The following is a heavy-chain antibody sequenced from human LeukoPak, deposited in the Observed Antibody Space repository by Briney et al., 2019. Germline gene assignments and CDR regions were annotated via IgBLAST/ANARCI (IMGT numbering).Heavy chain of an antibody. D-gene: IGHD6-19*01. Sequence: GGSLRLSCAASGFTFSSYAMSWVRQAPGKGLEWVSAISGSGGSTYYTDSVKGRFTISRDNSKNTLYLQMNSLRAEDTAVYYCARARKSPNIAVPAGAYYFDYWGQGTLVTVSS. CDR3: ARARKSPNIAVPAGAYYFDY. CDR2: ISGSGGST. V-gene: IGHV3-23*01. J-gene: IGHJ4*02. CDR1: GFTFSSYA.